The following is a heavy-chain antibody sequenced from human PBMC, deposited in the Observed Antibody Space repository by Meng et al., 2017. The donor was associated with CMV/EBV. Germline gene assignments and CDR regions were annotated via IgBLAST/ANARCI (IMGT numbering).Heavy chain of an antibody. J-gene: IGHJ6*02. Sequence: GESLKISCAASGFTFSSYWMHWVRQAPGKGLVWVSRINSDGSSTSYADSVKGRFTISRDNAKNTLYLQMNSLRAEDTAVYYCARDRVATTSYYYYGMDVWGQGPRSPSP. V-gene: IGHV3-74*01. CDR2: INSDGSST. CDR3: ARDRVATTSYYYYGMDV. D-gene: IGHD5-24*01. CDR1: GFTFSSYW.